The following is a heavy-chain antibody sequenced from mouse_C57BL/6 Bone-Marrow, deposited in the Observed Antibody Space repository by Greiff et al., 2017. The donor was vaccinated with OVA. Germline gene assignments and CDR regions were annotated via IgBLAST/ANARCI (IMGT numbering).Heavy chain of an antibody. J-gene: IGHJ1*03. CDR2: IRNKANGYTT. Sequence: EVKLMESGGGLVQPGGSLSLSCAASGFTFTDYYMSWVRQPPGKALEWLGFIRNKANGYTTEYSASVKGRFTISRDNSQSILYLQMNALRAEDSATYYCAITSSYWYFDVWGTVTTVTVSS. CDR3: AITSSYWYFDV. CDR1: GFTFTDYY. V-gene: IGHV7-3*01. D-gene: IGHD2-12*01.